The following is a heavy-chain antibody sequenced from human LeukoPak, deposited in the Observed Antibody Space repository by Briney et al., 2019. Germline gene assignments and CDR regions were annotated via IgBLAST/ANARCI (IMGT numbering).Heavy chain of an antibody. J-gene: IGHJ4*02. CDR3: AKDRGAIVVVTEFDY. CDR1: GFTFSSYG. D-gene: IGHD2-21*02. V-gene: IGHV3-30*18. Sequence: GRSLRLSCAASGFTFSSYGMHWVRQAPGKGLEWVAVISYDGSNKYCADSVKGRFTISRDNSKNTLYLQMNSLRAEDTAVYYCAKDRGAIVVVTEFDYWGQGTLVTVSS. CDR2: ISYDGSNK.